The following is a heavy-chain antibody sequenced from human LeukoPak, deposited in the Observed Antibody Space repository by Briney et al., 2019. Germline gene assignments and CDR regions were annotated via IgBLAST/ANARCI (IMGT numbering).Heavy chain of an antibody. CDR2: IKQDGSEK. CDR1: GFTFSSYW. Sequence: GGSLRLSCAASGFTFSSYWMSWVRQAPGKGLEWVANIKQDGSEKYYVDSVKGRFTISRDNAKNSLYLQMNSLRAEDTAVYYCAKDRTPYGSGSYTPFDYWGQGTLVTVSS. D-gene: IGHD3-10*01. J-gene: IGHJ4*02. CDR3: AKDRTPYGSGSYTPFDY. V-gene: IGHV3-7*03.